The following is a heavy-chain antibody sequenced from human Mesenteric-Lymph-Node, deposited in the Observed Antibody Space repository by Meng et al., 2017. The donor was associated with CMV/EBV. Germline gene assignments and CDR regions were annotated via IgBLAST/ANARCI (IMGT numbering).Heavy chain of an antibody. J-gene: IGHJ5*02. CDR2: IDTNTGNP. CDR1: GYIFTNHA. D-gene: IGHD1-26*01. CDR3: ARDAAAVGSFDP. V-gene: IGHV7-4-1*02. Sequence: SCKASGYIFTNHAMNWVRQAPGQGLGWVGWIDTNTGNPTYAQGFTGRFVFSLDTSVSTAYLQISSLKAEDTAVYYCARDAAAVGSFDPWGQGTLVTVSS.